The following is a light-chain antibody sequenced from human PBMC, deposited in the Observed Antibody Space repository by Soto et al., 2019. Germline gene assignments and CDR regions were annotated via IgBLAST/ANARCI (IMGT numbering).Light chain of an antibody. CDR2: DVS. CDR3: TSYTSSSTSLYG. V-gene: IGLV2-14*01. J-gene: IGLJ1*01. CDR1: SSDVGGYNY. Sequence: QSVLTQPASVSGSPGQSITISCTGTSSDVGGYNYVSWYQQHPGKAPKLMIYDVSNRPSGVSNRFSGSKSGNTASLTISGLQAEDEADYYCTSYTSSSTSLYGFGTGTKVTVL.